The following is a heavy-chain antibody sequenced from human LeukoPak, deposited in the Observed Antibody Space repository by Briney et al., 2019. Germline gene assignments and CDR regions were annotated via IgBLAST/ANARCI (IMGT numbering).Heavy chain of an antibody. CDR2: INHSGST. V-gene: IGHV4-34*01. D-gene: IGHD1-26*01. CDR3: ARDRGGSYSFDP. J-gene: IGHJ5*02. CDR1: GGSFSGYY. Sequence: PSETLSLTCAVYGGSFSGYYWSWIRQPPGKGLEWIGEINHSGSTNYNPSLKSRVTISVDTSKNQFSLKLSSVTAADTAVYYCARDRGGSYSFDPWGQGTLVTVSS.